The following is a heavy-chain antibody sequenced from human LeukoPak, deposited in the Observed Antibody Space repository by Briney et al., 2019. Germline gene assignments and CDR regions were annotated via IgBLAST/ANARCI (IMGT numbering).Heavy chain of an antibody. Sequence: ASVKVSCKASGYTFTSYGISWVRQAPGQGLEWMGWISAYNGNTNYAQKLQGRVTMTTDTSTSTAYMELRSLRSDDTAVYYCARSPWGDVVVPAAENDYWGQGTLVTVSS. CDR1: GYTFTSYG. CDR3: ARSPWGDVVVPAAENDY. J-gene: IGHJ4*02. D-gene: IGHD2-2*01. V-gene: IGHV1-18*01. CDR2: ISAYNGNT.